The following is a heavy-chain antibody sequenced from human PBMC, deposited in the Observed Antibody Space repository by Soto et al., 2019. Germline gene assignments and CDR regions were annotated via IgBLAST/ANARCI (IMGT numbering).Heavy chain of an antibody. CDR2: IIPIFGTA. J-gene: IGHJ4*02. CDR1: GGTFSSYA. CDR3: ARVGYDILTGYSNGKSDY. V-gene: IGHV1-69*06. Sequence: RASVKVSCKASGGTFSSYAISWVRQAPGQGLEWMGGIIPIFGTANYAQKFQGRVTITADKSTSTAYMELSSLRSEDTAVYYCARVGYDILTGYSNGKSDYWGQGTLVTVSS. D-gene: IGHD3-9*01.